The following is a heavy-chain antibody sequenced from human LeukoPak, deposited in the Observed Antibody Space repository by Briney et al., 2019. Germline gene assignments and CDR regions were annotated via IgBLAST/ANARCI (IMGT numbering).Heavy chain of an antibody. D-gene: IGHD5-18*01. V-gene: IGHV1-69*13. Sequence: SVKVSCKASGGTFISYAISWVRQAPGQGLEWMGGITPIFGTANYAQKFQGRVTITADESTSTAYMELSSLRSEDTAVYYCARDARPFDTAMANPFDYWGQGTVVTVSS. CDR3: ARDARPFDTAMANPFDY. CDR1: GGTFISYA. CDR2: ITPIFGTA. J-gene: IGHJ4*02.